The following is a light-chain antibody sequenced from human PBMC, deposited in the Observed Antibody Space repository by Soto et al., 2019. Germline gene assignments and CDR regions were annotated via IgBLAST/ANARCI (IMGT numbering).Light chain of an antibody. CDR1: SSDVGGYNY. J-gene: IGLJ3*02. V-gene: IGLV2-8*01. CDR3: SSYAASNNFYFV. Sequence: QSALTQPPSASGSPGQSVTISCTGTSSDVGGYNYVSWYQQYPGRAPKPMIYGVTKRPSGVPDRFSGSKSGNTASLTVSGLQAEDEADYYCSSYAASNNFYFVFGGGTKVTVL. CDR2: GVT.